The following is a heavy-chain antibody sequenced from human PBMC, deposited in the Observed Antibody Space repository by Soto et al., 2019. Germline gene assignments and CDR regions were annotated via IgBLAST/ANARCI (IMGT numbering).Heavy chain of an antibody. J-gene: IGHJ4*02. Sequence: QVQLVESGGGVVQPGRSLRLSCAASGFTFSSYAIHWVRQAPGKGLEWVAVISYDGSNKYYADSVKGRFTISRDNSKNTLYLQMNSLRAEDTAVYYCARDGDGYWGQGTLVTVSS. D-gene: IGHD3-3*01. V-gene: IGHV3-30-3*01. CDR3: ARDGDGY. CDR2: ISYDGSNK. CDR1: GFTFSSYA.